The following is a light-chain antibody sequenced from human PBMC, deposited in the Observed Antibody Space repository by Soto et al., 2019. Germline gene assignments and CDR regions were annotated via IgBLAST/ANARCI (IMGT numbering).Light chain of an antibody. Sequence: QSAVTQPRSVSGSPGQSVTISCTGTSSDVGGYNYVSWYQQHPGKAPKLMIYDVSKRPSGVPDRFSGSKSGNTASLTISGLQAEDEADYYCRSYAGSYVVFGGGTKVTVL. CDR3: RSYAGSYVV. J-gene: IGLJ2*01. CDR2: DVS. CDR1: SSDVGGYNY. V-gene: IGLV2-11*01.